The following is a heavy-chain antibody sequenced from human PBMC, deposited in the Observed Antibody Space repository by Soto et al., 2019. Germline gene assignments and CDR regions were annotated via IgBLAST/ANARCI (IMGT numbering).Heavy chain of an antibody. CDR2: INQDGGKK. D-gene: IGHD2-2*02. CDR1: GFTFSSHW. V-gene: IGHV3-7*01. J-gene: IGHJ4*02. Sequence: EVQLVESGGGLVQPGGSLRLSCAASGFTFSSHWMSWVRQAPGKGLEWVANINQDGGKKYYLDSVKGRFTISRDNAKNSLYLQMNSLRAEDTAVYYCARIRCSASSCYIDSWGQGTLVTVSS. CDR3: ARIRCSASSCYIDS.